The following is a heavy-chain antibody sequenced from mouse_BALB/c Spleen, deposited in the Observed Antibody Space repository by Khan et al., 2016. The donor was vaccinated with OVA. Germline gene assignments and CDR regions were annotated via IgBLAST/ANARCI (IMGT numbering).Heavy chain of an antibody. CDR2: IYPSDSYT. Sequence: QVQLQQSGIELVRPGASVKLSCKASGYTFTNYWINWVKQRPGQGLEWIGNIYPSDSYTNYNQKFKDKATLTVDKSSSTAYMQLSSPTSEDSAVYYGRSKGGDGSSLAYWAKGLWSLSLQ. V-gene: IGHV1-69*02. CDR1: GYTFTNYW. CDR3: RSKGGDGSSLAY. J-gene: IGHJ3*01. D-gene: IGHD2-3*01.